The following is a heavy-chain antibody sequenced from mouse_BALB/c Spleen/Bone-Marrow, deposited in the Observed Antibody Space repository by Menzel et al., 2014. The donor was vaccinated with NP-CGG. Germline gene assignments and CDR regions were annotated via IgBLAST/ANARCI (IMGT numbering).Heavy chain of an antibody. V-gene: IGHV1-9*01. CDR1: GYTFSNNW. CDR2: ILPGSGST. CDR3: ARNGLLRLNGLDY. D-gene: IGHD1-2*01. J-gene: IGHJ4*01. Sequence: VQLQQSGAELMKPGASVKISCKATGYTFSNNWIEWVKERPEHGLEWIGEILPGSGSTKYNEKFKGKVTFTADTSSNTAYMQLSSLTSEDSAVYYCARNGLLRLNGLDYWGQGMSVTVSS.